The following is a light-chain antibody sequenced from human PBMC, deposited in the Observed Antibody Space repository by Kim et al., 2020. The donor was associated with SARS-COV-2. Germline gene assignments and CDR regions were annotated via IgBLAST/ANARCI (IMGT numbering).Light chain of an antibody. J-gene: IGKJ1*01. V-gene: IGKV1-39*01. CDR1: QTVRVY. CDR2: GAS. CDR3: QQTHVTPLT. Sequence: DIQMTQAPSSLSASAGDRVTISCRASQTVRVYLNWYQQKPGKGPKLLIYGASYLHRGVPSRFSGNGSGTDFTLTVSSLQPEDFATYYCQQTHVTPLTFGQGTKVDI.